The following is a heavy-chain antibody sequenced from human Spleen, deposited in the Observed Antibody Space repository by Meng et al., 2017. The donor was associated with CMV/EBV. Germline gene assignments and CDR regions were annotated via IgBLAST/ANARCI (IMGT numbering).Heavy chain of an antibody. Sequence: ISSGDYYWSWIRQPPQKGLEWIGYIYYSGSTYYHPSLKSRVTISGDTSKNQFSLYLSSVTAADTAVYYCARVSGCSSTTCYWYGMDVWGQGTTVTVSS. CDR1: ISSGDYY. V-gene: IGHV4-30-4*08. CDR2: IYYSGST. CDR3: ARVSGCSSTTCYWYGMDV. D-gene: IGHD2-2*01. J-gene: IGHJ6*02.